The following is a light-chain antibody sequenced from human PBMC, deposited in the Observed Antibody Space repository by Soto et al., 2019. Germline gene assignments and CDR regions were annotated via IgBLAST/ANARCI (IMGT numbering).Light chain of an antibody. Sequence: EIVLTQSPATLSLSPGERATLSCRATQSVSSYLAWYHHKPGQAPRLLIYDASNRATGIPARFSGSGSGTDITLTISSREPADFGVYYCQQRTNGPITFGQGTRLEIK. J-gene: IGKJ5*01. CDR2: DAS. V-gene: IGKV3-11*01. CDR3: QQRTNGPIT. CDR1: QSVSSY.